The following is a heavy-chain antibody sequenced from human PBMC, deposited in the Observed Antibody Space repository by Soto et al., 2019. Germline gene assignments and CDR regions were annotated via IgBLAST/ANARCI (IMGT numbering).Heavy chain of an antibody. V-gene: IGHV4-59*08. J-gene: IGHJ6*03. D-gene: IGHD3-3*01. CDR3: ARLTILGVENYCYYYMYV. CDR2: IYYSGST. Sequence: LEILSLTCTVSGGSISSYYWSWIRQPPGKGLEWIGYIYYSGSTNYNPSLKSRVTISVDTSKNHFSLKLSSVTAADTAVFYCARLTILGVENYCYYYMYVWGKGTTVTVSS. CDR1: GGSISSYY.